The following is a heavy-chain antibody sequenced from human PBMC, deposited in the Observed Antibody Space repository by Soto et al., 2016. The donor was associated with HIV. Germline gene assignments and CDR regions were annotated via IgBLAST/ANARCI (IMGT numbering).Heavy chain of an antibody. J-gene: IGHJ3*02. CDR1: GGSISSYY. CDR2: IYYSGST. D-gene: IGHD3-10*01. CDR3: ASAPYYYGSGGDAFDI. V-gene: IGHV4-59*01. Sequence: QVQLQESGPGLVRPSKTLSLTCTVSGGSISSYYWSWIRQPPGKGLEWIGYIYYSGSTNYNPSLKSRVTISIDTSKKQFSLKLNSVTAADTAVYYCASAPYYYGSGGDAFDIXGQGTMVTVSS.